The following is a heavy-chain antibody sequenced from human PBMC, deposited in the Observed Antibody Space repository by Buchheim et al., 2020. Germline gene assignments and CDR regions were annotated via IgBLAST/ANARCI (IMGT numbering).Heavy chain of an antibody. V-gene: IGHV3-23*04. CDR1: AFTFSSYG. J-gene: IGHJ4*02. CDR3: VTVTYHYFDY. CDR2: ISASGGST. D-gene: IGHD4-17*01. Sequence: VQLVESGGGVVQPGSSLRLSCAASAFTFSSYGMHWVRQAPGKGLEWVSAISASGGSTYYTDSVKGRFTISRDNSKNTLYLQMNSLRAEDTAVYYCVTVTYHYFDYWGQGTL.